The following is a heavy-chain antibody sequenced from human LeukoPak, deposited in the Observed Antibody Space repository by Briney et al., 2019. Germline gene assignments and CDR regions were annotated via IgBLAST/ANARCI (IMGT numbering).Heavy chain of an antibody. CDR2: INPDSGDT. CDR1: GYTFTGYY. V-gene: IGHV1-2*02. Sequence: ASVKVSCKASGYTFTGYYMHWVRQAPGQGLEWMGWINPDSGDTNYAQKFQGRVTMTRDTSISTAYMELSRLTSDDTAVYYGAREEGTYTERLDSWGQGTLVTVSS. D-gene: IGHD1-1*01. CDR3: AREEGTYTERLDS. J-gene: IGHJ4*02.